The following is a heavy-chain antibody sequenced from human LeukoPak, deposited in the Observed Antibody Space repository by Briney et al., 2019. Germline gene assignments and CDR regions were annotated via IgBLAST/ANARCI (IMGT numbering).Heavy chain of an antibody. CDR2: INPDDEST. V-gene: IGHV3-74*01. CDR1: GFTFRKYW. J-gene: IGHJ4*02. D-gene: IGHD3-3*01. CDR3: AKDDSPGKEWLEVIDY. Sequence: GGSLRLSCAASGFTFRKYWLHWVRQAPGKGLVWVSRINPDDESTSYADSVKGRFTISRDNSKSTLYLQMNSLRAEDTAVYYCAKDDSPGKEWLEVIDYWGQGTLVTVSS.